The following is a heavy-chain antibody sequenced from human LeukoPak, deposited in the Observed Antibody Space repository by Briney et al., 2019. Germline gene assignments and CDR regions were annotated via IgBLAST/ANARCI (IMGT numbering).Heavy chain of an antibody. CDR3: AGRAGPTWYFDY. D-gene: IGHD6-25*01. J-gene: IGHJ4*02. Sequence: SETLSLICNVSGDSTSSRSYYWGWIRHPPGKGLEWIGSMFYSGSTSYNPSLESRVTISVDTTKNQFSLKLNSVTAADTAVYYCAGRAGPTWYFDYWGQGSLVTVSS. CDR1: GDSTSSRSYY. V-gene: IGHV4-39*01. CDR2: MFYSGST.